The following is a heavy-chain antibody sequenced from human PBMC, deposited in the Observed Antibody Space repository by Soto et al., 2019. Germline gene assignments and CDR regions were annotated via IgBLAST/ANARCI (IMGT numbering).Heavy chain of an antibody. J-gene: IGHJ4*02. CDR1: GGGFNSYA. CDR2: LIPSFGTA. Sequence: QVQLVQSGAEVQKPGSSVKVSCKASGGGFNSYAFSWVRQAPGQGLEWMGALIPSFGTANYAQKFQGRVTITANDSRTTVYRDRGSLSPEDTAIYFCARAGDCRGGSCYSFILDYWGQGPQATVSS. V-gene: IGHV1-69*01. CDR3: ARAGDCRGGSCYSFILDY. D-gene: IGHD2-15*01.